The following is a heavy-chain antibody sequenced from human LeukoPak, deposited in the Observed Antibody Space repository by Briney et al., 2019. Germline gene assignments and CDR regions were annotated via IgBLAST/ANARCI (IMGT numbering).Heavy chain of an antibody. D-gene: IGHD3-22*01. CDR3: ARAGLVRYDSSGYSPYYFDY. V-gene: IGHV1-46*01. CDR2: INPSGGST. Sequence: APVKVSCKASGYTFTSYYMHWVRQAPGQGLEWMGIINPSGGSTSYAQKFQGRVTMTRDMSTSTVYMELSSLRSEDTAVYYCARAGLVRYDSSGYSPYYFDYWGQGTLVTVSS. CDR1: GYTFTSYY. J-gene: IGHJ4*02.